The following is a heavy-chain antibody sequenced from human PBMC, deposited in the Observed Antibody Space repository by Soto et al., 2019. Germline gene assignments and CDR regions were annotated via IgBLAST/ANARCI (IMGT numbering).Heavy chain of an antibody. Sequence: QVQLVESGGGVVQPGRSLRLSCAASGFTFSSYGMHWVRQAPGKGLEWVAVISYDGSNKYYADSVKGRFTISRDNSKNTLYLQMNSLRAEDTAVYYCARAEAGWGQGTTVTVFS. V-gene: IGHV3-30*03. CDR1: GFTFSSYG. CDR2: ISYDGSNK. CDR3: ARAEAG. J-gene: IGHJ6*02.